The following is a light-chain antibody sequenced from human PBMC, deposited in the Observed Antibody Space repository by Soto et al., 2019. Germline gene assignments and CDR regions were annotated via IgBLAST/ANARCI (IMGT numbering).Light chain of an antibody. CDR2: GAS. CDR1: QSVSSSY. Sequence: ILLTQSPATLSLSPGERATLSCRASQSVSSSYLAWYQQKPGQAPRLLIYGASSRATGIPDRFSGSGSGTDFTLTISRLEPEDFAVYYCQHYGSSPRTFGQGTKVDIK. J-gene: IGKJ1*01. CDR3: QHYGSSPRT. V-gene: IGKV3-20*01.